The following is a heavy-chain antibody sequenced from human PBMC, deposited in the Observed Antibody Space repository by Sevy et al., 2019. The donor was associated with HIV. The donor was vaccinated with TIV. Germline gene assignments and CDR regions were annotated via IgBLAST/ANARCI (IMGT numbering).Heavy chain of an antibody. D-gene: IGHD2-8*02. Sequence: GGSLRLSCAASGITLSDAWVIWVRQAPGKGLEWVGHINRRTDGGTTDYAAPVKGRFTVSRDDSKSTLYLQMNSLKTKDTGIYYCSTDPIILLGVTDGKDVWGQGTTVTVSS. CDR1: GITLSDAW. V-gene: IGHV3-15*01. CDR2: INRRTDGGTT. CDR3: STDPIILLGVTDGKDV. J-gene: IGHJ6*02.